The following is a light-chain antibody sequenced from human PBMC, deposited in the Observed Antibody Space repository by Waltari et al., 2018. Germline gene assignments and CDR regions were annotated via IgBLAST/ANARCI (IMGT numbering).Light chain of an antibody. Sequence: SSELTQDPAVSVALGQTIRFTCQGDSLRTSYASWYQVKPGQAPELVIYGKDKRPSGIPDRISGYSSGTTSSLTITGAQAEDEADYYCSSRNGRANEVVFAGGTKVTVL. J-gene: IGLJ3*02. V-gene: IGLV3-19*01. CDR1: SLRTSY. CDR3: SSRNGRANEVV. CDR2: GKD.